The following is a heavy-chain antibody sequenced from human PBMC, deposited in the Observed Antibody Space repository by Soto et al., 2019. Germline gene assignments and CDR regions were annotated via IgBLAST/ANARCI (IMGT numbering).Heavy chain of an antibody. CDR2: IRGKAYGGTT. D-gene: IGHD1-1*01. V-gene: IGHV3-49*04. Sequence: GGSLRLSCTASGFTFGDYAMSWVRQAPGKGLEWVGFIRGKAYGGTTEYAASVKGRFTISRDDSKSIAYLQMNSLKTEDTAVYYCTTDGMAPGRRSNYFDYWGQGTLVTVSS. J-gene: IGHJ4*02. CDR3: TTDGMAPGRRSNYFDY. CDR1: GFTFGDYA.